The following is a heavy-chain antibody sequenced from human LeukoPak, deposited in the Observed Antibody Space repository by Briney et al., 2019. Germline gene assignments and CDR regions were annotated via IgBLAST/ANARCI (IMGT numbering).Heavy chain of an antibody. D-gene: IGHD2-2*01. CDR2: INPNSGGT. Sequence: ASVKVSGKASGYTFTGYYMHWVRQAPGQGLEWMGWINPNSGGTNYAQKFQGRVTMTRDTSISTAYMELSRLRSDDTAVYYCARVLGTLGYCSSTSCPLFDYWGQGTLVTVPS. CDR3: ARVLGTLGYCSSTSCPLFDY. CDR1: GYTFTGYY. V-gene: IGHV1-2*02. J-gene: IGHJ4*02.